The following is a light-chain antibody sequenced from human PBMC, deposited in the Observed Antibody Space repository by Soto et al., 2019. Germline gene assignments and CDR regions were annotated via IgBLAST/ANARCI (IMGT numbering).Light chain of an antibody. CDR2: GVA. CDR1: GGDIGFYNY. J-gene: IGLJ1*01. Sequence: QSVLTQPASVSGPPGQSITISCTGTGGDIGFYNYVSWYQQHPGKAPKLLIYGVANRTSGDSARFSVSTSGSPASLTISGLQAEYEAVYYGCSYARGSISVLGTGTHVT. V-gene: IGLV2-14*03. CDR3: CSYARGSISV.